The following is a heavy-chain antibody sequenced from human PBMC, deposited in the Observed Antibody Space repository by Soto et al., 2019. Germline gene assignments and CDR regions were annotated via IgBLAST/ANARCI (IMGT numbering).Heavy chain of an antibody. CDR2: ISYDGSNK. J-gene: IGHJ6*02. Sequence: LRSSCSASGFTVSSYGMHWVRQAPGKGLEWVSVISYDGSNKYYADSVKGRFTISRDNYKNTLYLQMKSLRAEDTAVYYCAKDLDTINYYSYGMDVWGQGTSVPVSS. CDR1: GFTVSSYG. V-gene: IGHV3-30*18. D-gene: IGHD5-12*01. CDR3: AKDLDTINYYSYGMDV.